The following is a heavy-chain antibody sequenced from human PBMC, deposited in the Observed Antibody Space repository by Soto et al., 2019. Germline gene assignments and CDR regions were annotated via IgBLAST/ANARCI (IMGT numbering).Heavy chain of an antibody. Sequence: GESLKISCKGSGYSFTSYWISWVRQMPGKGLEWMGRIDPSDSYTNYSPSFQGHVTISADKSISTAYLQWSSLKASDTAMYYCASTHPNKYSSSFGELDDAFDIWGQGTMVTVSS. D-gene: IGHD6-13*01. J-gene: IGHJ3*02. CDR2: IDPSDSYT. CDR1: GYSFTSYW. V-gene: IGHV5-10-1*01. CDR3: ASTHPNKYSSSFGELDDAFDI.